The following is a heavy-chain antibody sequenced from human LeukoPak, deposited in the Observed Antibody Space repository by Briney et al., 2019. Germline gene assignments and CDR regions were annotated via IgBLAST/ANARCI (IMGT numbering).Heavy chain of an antibody. V-gene: IGHV3-21*01. CDR3: AREDYGDGSWDY. CDR1: GFTFSSYS. CDR2: ISSSSSYI. J-gene: IGHJ4*02. Sequence: PGGSLRLSCAASGFTFSSYSMNWVRQAPGKGLEWVSSISSSSSYIYYADSVKGRFTISRDNAKNSLYLQMNSLRAEDTAVYYCAREDYGDGSWDYWGQGTLVTVSS. D-gene: IGHD4-17*01.